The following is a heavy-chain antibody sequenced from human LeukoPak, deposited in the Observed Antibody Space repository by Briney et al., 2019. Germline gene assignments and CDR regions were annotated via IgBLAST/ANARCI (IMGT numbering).Heavy chain of an antibody. CDR2: IYSGGST. Sequence: GGSLRLSCAASGFTVSSNYMSWVRQAPGKGLEWVSVIYSGGSTYYADSVKGRFTISRDNSKNTLYLQMNSLRAEDTAVYYCARGNIAVAGYHYYGMDVWGQGTTVTVSS. CDR3: ARGNIAVAGYHYYGMDV. CDR1: GFTVSSNY. V-gene: IGHV3-66*01. J-gene: IGHJ6*02. D-gene: IGHD6-19*01.